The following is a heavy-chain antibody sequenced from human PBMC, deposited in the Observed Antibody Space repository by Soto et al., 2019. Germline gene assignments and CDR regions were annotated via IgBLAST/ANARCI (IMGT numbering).Heavy chain of an antibody. CDR1: PFTFSSYS. D-gene: IGHD3-16*01. V-gene: IGHV3-21*01. J-gene: IGHJ5*02. Sequence: WGSRRRSGSASPFTFSSYSMNWLRQAPGQGLEWVSSISRSSRYIYYADSVTGRFTISRYNAKNSLYLQMSSLRAEDTHLYLCARSYDFPEPWRQGTQVTV. CDR3: ARSYDFPEP. CDR2: ISRSSRYI.